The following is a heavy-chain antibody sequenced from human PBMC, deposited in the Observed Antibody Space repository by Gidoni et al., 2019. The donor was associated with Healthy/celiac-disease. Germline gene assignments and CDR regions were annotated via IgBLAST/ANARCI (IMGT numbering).Heavy chain of an antibody. CDR1: GFTVGSNY. J-gene: IGHJ4*02. CDR2: IYSGGST. Sequence: EVQLVETGGGWIRPGGSLRLSVAASGFTVGSNYMSWVRQAPGKGLAWVSVIYSGGSTYYADSVKGRFTISRDNSKNTLYLQMNSLRAEDTAVYYCASYSNTPLEYWGQGTLVTVSS. V-gene: IGHV3-53*02. D-gene: IGHD4-4*01. CDR3: ASYSNTPLEY.